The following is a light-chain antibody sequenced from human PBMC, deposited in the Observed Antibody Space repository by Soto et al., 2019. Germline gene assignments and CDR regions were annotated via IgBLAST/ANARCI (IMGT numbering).Light chain of an antibody. CDR3: SSYTSITTPVV. CDR2: EVS. CDR1: SSDVGSYNR. J-gene: IGLJ2*01. Sequence: QSALTQPPSVSGSPGQSVTISCTGTSSDVGSYNRVSWYQQPPGTAPKLMIYEVSNRPSGVPDRFSGSKSGNTASLTIFGLQAEDEADYYCSSYTSITTPVVFGGGTKLTVL. V-gene: IGLV2-18*02.